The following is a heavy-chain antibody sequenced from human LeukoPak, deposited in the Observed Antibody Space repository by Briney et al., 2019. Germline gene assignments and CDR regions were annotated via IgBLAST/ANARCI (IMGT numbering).Heavy chain of an antibody. CDR1: GDSVSSSAA. CDR2: TYYESKWYN. CDR3: ARGNEDLHH. V-gene: IGHV6-1*01. Sequence: PSQTLSLTCAISGDSVSSSAAWCWIRQSPSRGLEWLGRTYYESKWYNNYAVSVKSRITIKSDTSKNQFSLQLNSVTPEDTAVYYCARGNEDLHHWGPGTLVTVSS. J-gene: IGHJ1*01.